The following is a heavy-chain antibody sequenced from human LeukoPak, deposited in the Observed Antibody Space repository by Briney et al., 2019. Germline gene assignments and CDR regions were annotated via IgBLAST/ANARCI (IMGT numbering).Heavy chain of an antibody. D-gene: IGHD1-26*01. CDR3: TTESSGSLPY. J-gene: IGHJ4*02. CDR1: GFRFSDTY. V-gene: IGHV3-15*07. CDR2: IKNKADRGEI. Sequence: GGSLRLSCAASGFRFSDTYINWVRQIPGTGLEWVGLIKNKADRGEIEYAAPVKDRFTISRDDSKNTVYLQMSSLKTEDTAVYYCTTESSGSLPYWGQGTLVTVSS.